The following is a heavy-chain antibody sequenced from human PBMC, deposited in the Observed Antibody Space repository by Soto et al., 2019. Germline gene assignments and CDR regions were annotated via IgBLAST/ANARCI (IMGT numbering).Heavy chain of an antibody. V-gene: IGHV5-51*01. CDR1: GYSFTSYW. CDR3: ARVLWSSYYYYYGMDV. Sequence: GESLEISCKGSGYSFTSYWIGWVRQMPGKGLEWMGIIYPGDSDTRYSPSFQGQVTISADKSISTAYLQWSSLKASDTAMYYCARVLWSSYYYYYGMDVWGQGTTVTVSS. J-gene: IGHJ6*02. D-gene: IGHD5-18*01. CDR2: IYPGDSDT.